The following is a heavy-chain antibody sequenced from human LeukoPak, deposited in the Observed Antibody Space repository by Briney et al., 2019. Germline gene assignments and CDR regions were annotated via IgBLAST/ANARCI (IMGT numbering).Heavy chain of an antibody. V-gene: IGHV3-30-3*01. CDR1: GFTFSSYA. Sequence: GRSLRLSCAASGFTFSSYAMHWVRQAPGKGLEWVAVISYDGSNKYYADSVEGRFTISRDNSKNTLYLQMNSLRAEDTAVYYCARVVAAAGTRGVDYWGQGTLVTVSS. J-gene: IGHJ4*02. D-gene: IGHD6-13*01. CDR3: ARVVAAAGTRGVDY. CDR2: ISYDGSNK.